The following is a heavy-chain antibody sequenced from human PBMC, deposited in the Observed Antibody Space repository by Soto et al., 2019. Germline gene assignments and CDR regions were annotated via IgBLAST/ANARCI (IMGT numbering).Heavy chain of an antibody. CDR2: ISLYHHST. V-gene: IGHV1-46*01. J-gene: IGHJ4*02. Sequence: ASVKVSCKTSADPFTDYFIHWVRQAPGQGLEWMGIISLYHHSTSYAQKFQGRLTVTADTSTTTVYMDLSSLTSEDSAVYWCARELYSCGGDCPYYMDYRSQGTLVTVSS. CDR1: ADPFTDYF. D-gene: IGHD2-21*02. CDR3: ARELYSCGGDCPYYMDY.